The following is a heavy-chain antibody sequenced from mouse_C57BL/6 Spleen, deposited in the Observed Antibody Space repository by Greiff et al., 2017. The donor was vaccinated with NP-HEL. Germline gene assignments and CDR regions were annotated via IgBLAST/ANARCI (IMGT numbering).Heavy chain of an antibody. CDR1: GFNITDYY. D-gene: IGHD3-3*01. V-gene: IGHV14-2*01. CDR2: IDPEDGET. CDR3: ARRGLYALDY. J-gene: IGHJ4*01. Sequence: EVQLQQSGAELVKPGASVKLSCTASGFNITDYYMHWVKQRTEQGLEWIGRIDPEDGETKYDPKFKGKATMTADTSSNTAYLQLSSLTSEDTAVYYCARRGLYALDYWGQGTSVTVSS.